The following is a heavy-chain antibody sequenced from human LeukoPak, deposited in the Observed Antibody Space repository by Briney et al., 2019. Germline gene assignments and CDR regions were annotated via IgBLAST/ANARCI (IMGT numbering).Heavy chain of an antibody. Sequence: PGGSLRLSCAASGFTFSSYWMSWVRQAPGKGLEWVANIKQDGSEKYYVDSVKGRFTISRDNAKNSLYLQMNSLRAEDTAVYYCARDLFGSSWYPGIGWDYYYYYMDVWGKGTTVTVSS. CDR3: ARDLFGSSWYPGIGWDYYYYYMDV. CDR2: IKQDGSEK. V-gene: IGHV3-7*01. J-gene: IGHJ6*03. D-gene: IGHD6-13*01. CDR1: GFTFSSYW.